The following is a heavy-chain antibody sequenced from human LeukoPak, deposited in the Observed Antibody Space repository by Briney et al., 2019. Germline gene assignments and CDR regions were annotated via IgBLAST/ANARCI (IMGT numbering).Heavy chain of an antibody. J-gene: IGHJ5*02. Sequence: SETLSLTCTVSGGSISSHYWSWIRQPPGKGLEWIGYIYYSGSTNYNPSLKSRVTISVDTSKNQFSLKLSSVTAADTAVYYCARDPRWGVGWFDPWGQGTLVTVSS. CDR3: ARDPRWGVGWFDP. CDR2: IYYSGST. D-gene: IGHD3-16*01. V-gene: IGHV4-59*11. CDR1: GGSISSHY.